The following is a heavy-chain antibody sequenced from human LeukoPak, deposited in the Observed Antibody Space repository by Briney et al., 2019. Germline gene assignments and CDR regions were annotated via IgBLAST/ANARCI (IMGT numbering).Heavy chain of an antibody. V-gene: IGHV3-21*01. CDR2: ISSSSSYI. D-gene: IGHD1-26*01. CDR3: ARALPSIVGATST. Sequence: PGGSLRLSCAASGFTFSSYSMNWVRQAPGKGLEWVSSISSSSSYIYYADSVKGRFTISRDNAKNSLYLQMNSLRAEDTAVYYCARALPSIVGATSTWGQGTLVTVSS. CDR1: GFTFSSYS. J-gene: IGHJ5*02.